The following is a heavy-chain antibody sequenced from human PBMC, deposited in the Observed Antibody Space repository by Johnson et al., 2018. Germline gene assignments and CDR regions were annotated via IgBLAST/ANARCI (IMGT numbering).Heavy chain of an antibody. Sequence: QVQLVQSGGGVVQPGRSLRLPCAASGFTCSSYAMHWVRPAPGKGLEWVAVISYDGSNKYYADSVKGRFTISRDNSTNTLYLQMNSLRAEDRAVYYCAQDVGCEPRGDDMDVWGKGTSVTVSS. CDR1: GFTCSSYA. D-gene: IGHD4-17*01. J-gene: IGHJ6*03. CDR2: ISYDGSNK. CDR3: AQDVGCEPRGDDMDV. V-gene: IGHV3-30-3*01.